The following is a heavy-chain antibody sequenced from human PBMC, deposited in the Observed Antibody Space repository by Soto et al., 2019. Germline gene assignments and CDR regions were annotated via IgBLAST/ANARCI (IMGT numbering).Heavy chain of an antibody. CDR1: GYTFTSYG. V-gene: IGHV1-18*04. CDR2: ISAYNGNT. Sequence: ASVKVSCKASGYTFTSYGISWVRQAPGQGLEWMGWISAYNGNTNYAQKLQGRVTMTTDTSTSTAYMELRSLRSDDTAVYYCASYTIFGVIGPGGMDVWGQGTTVTVSS. J-gene: IGHJ6*02. D-gene: IGHD3-3*01. CDR3: ASYTIFGVIGPGGMDV.